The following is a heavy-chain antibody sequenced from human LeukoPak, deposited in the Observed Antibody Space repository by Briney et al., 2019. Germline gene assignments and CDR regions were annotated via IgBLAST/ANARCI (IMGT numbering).Heavy chain of an antibody. Sequence: SVTLSLTCTVSGGSISSSSSDYYWGWVRQPPAKGLEWIGSISYSGTTYYNPSLKSRVTISADTSNNQFSLKLSSVTAADAAVYYCARHRHSHHYDYWGQGTLVTPSA. J-gene: IGHJ4*02. CDR2: ISYSGTT. D-gene: IGHD5-18*01. CDR1: GGSISSSSSDYY. V-gene: IGHV4-39*01. CDR3: ARHRHSHHYDY.